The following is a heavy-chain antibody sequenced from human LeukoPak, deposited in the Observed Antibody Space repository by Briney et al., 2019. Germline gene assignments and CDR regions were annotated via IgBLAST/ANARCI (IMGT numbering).Heavy chain of an antibody. J-gene: IGHJ4*02. Sequence: GGSLRLSCAASGFTFHNYAIHWVRQAPGKGLEWVSLTSGDGITTYFADSVKGRFTISRDNSKSSLFLQMNSLRTEDTGLYYCARDHVYGGADYWGQGTLVTVSS. V-gene: IGHV3-43*02. D-gene: IGHD5/OR15-5a*01. CDR1: GFTFHNYA. CDR2: TSGDGITT. CDR3: ARDHVYGGADY.